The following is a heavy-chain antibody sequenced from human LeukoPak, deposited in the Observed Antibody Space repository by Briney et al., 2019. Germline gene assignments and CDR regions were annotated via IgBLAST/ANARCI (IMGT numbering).Heavy chain of an antibody. J-gene: IGHJ4*02. CDR2: ISSSSSYI. Sequence: PGGSLRLSCAASGFTFSSYSMNWVRQAPGKGLEWVSSISSSSSYIYYADSVKGRFTISRDNAKNSLYLQMNSLRAEDTAVYYCARELYSGSYQVDYWGQGTLVTVSS. CDR3: ARELYSGSYQVDY. D-gene: IGHD1-26*01. V-gene: IGHV3-21*01. CDR1: GFTFSSYS.